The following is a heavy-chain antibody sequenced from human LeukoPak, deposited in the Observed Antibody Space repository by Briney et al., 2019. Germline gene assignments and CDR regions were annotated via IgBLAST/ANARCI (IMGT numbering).Heavy chain of an antibody. CDR3: TRELPGNYYYYYYMDV. J-gene: IGHJ6*03. CDR1: GGSISSHY. V-gene: IGHV4-59*11. CDR2: IYHRGST. D-gene: IGHD2-15*01. Sequence: PSETLSLTCTVSGGSISSHYWSWIRQPPGKGLEWIGYIYHRGSTNYNPSRKSRVTISVDTSKNQFSLKLSSVTAADTAVYYCTRELPGNYYYYYYMDVWGKGTTVTVSS.